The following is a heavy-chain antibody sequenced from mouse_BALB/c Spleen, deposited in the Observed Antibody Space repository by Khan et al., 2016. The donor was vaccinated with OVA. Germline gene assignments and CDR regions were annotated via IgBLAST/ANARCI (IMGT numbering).Heavy chain of an antibody. Sequence: QVQLQQSGPELVKPGASVKMSCKASGYTFTDYVISWVKQRTGQGLEWIGEIYPGSGSTYYNEKFKGQATLTADKSSNTAYMQLSSLTSEDSVVYFCARLGGYGYYSYYAMDYWGQGTSVTVSS. V-gene: IGHV1-81*01. D-gene: IGHD2-3*01. CDR3: ARLGGYGYYSYYAMDY. J-gene: IGHJ4*01. CDR2: IYPGSGST. CDR1: GYTFTDYV.